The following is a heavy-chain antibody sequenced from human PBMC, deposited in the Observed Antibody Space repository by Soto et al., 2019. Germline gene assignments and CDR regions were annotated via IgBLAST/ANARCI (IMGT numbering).Heavy chain of an antibody. CDR1: GYIFTTYD. Sequence: QVQLVQSGAEVKKPGASVKVSCKASGYIFTTYDINWVRQAPGQGLEWMGWMNPYTGKAGYAQKFQGRVTMTRDNSISTAYMELSGLRSEDTAVYYCARRKERSGPNYFDYWGQGTLVTVSS. D-gene: IGHD6-25*01. CDR3: ARRKERSGPNYFDY. J-gene: IGHJ4*02. V-gene: IGHV1-8*01. CDR2: MNPYTGKA.